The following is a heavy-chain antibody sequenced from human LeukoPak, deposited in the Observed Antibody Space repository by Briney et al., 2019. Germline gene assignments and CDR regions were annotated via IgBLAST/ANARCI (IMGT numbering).Heavy chain of an antibody. CDR3: ARDPKTTVTTEGWYFDL. V-gene: IGHV1-2*04. CDR1: GYTFTGYY. CDR2: INPNSGGT. Sequence: ASVKVSCKASGYTFTGYYMHWVRQAPGHGLEWMGWINPNSGGTNYAQKFQGWVTMTRDTSISTAYMELSRLRSDDTAVYYCARDPKTTVTTEGWYFDLWGRGTLVTVSS. J-gene: IGHJ2*01. D-gene: IGHD4-17*01.